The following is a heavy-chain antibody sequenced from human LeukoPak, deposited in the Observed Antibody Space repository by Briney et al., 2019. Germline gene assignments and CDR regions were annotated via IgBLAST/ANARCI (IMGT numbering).Heavy chain of an antibody. CDR2: IYYSGST. CDR3: AREGSITMVRGVMNYYYGMDV. J-gene: IGHJ6*02. D-gene: IGHD3-10*01. Sequence: SETLSLTCTVSGGSISSGDYYWSWIRQPPGKGLEWFGYIYYSGSTYYNPSLKSRVTISVDTSKNQFSLKLSSVTAADTAVYYCAREGSITMVRGVMNYYYGMDVWGQGTTVTVSS. CDR1: GGSISSGDYY. V-gene: IGHV4-30-4*01.